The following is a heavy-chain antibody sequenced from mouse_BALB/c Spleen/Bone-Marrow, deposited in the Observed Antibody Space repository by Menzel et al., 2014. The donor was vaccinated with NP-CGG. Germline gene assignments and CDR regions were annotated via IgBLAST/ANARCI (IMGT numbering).Heavy chain of an antibody. V-gene: IGHV1-69*02. Sequence: VQLQQSGAELVKPGASVKLSCKASGYTSTIFWMHWVKQRPGQGLEWIGEIDPSDSDANYNQKFKGKATLTVDKSSTTAYMQLSSLTSEDSAVYYCARRNYCGSHYWYFDVWGAGTTVNVSS. CDR2: IDPSDSDA. CDR3: ARRNYCGSHYWYFDV. D-gene: IGHD1-1*01. CDR1: GYTSTIFW. J-gene: IGHJ1*01.